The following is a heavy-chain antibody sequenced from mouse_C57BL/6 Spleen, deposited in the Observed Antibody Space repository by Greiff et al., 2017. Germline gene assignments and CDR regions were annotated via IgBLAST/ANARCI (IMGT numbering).Heavy chain of an antibody. V-gene: IGHV1-82*01. D-gene: IGHD2-3*01. Sequence: VQLQQSGPELVKPGASVKISCKASGYAFSSSWMNWVKQRPGKGLEWIGRIYPGDGDTNYNGKFKGKATLTADKSSSTAYMQLSSLTSEDSAVYFCAREVDGYYSYCDYWGQGTTLTVSS. CDR2: IYPGDGDT. CDR1: GYAFSSSW. CDR3: AREVDGYYSYCDY. J-gene: IGHJ2*01.